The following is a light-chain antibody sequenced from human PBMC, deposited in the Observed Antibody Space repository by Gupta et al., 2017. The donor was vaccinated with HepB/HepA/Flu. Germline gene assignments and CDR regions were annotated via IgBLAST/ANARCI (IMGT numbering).Light chain of an antibody. CDR1: QNISINF. CDR2: ATS. V-gene: IGKV3-20*01. Sequence: EALLTQSPGTLSLSPGERGTLSCRARQNISINFLVWYQQKPGQAPRLLFYATSRATDVPDRFSGSGSGTEFTLTIDRLEPEDVAVYYCQQEDESPYTFGQGTKVEIK. CDR3: QQEDESPYT. J-gene: IGKJ1*01.